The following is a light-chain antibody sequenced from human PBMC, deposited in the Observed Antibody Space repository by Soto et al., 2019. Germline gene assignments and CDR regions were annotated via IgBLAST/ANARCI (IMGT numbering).Light chain of an antibody. CDR1: QSFSGY. V-gene: IGKV3-11*01. Sequence: EIVLTQSPATLSLSPGERATLSCRASQSFSGYLAWYQQKPGQAPRLLMYDASNRATGIPARFSGSGSGPDFTLSISSLEPEDFAVYYCQQRSNWPSTFGGGTKVEIK. CDR2: DAS. J-gene: IGKJ4*01. CDR3: QQRSNWPST.